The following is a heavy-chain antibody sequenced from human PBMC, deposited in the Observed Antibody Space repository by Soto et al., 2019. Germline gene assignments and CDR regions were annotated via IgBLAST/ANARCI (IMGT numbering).Heavy chain of an antibody. CDR2: IIPILGIA. J-gene: IGHJ6*03. V-gene: IGHV1-69*02. CDR1: GGTFSSYT. CDR3: ARVEGYSSSWYRADYYYMDV. D-gene: IGHD6-13*01. Sequence: GASVKVSCKASGGTFSSYTISWVRQAPGQGLEWMGRIIPILGIANYAQKFQGRVTITADKSTSTAYMELSSLRSEDTAVYYCARVEGYSSSWYRADYYYMDVWGKGTTVTVSS.